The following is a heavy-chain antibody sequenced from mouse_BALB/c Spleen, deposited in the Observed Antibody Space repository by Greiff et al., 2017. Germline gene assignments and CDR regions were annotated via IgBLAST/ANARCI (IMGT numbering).Heavy chain of an antibody. Sequence: EVHLVESGGGLVQPGGSRKLSCAASGFTFSSFGMHWVRQAPEKGLEWVAYISSGSSTIYYADTVKGRFTISRDNPKNTLFLQMTSLRSEDTAMYYCAREDGNPFAYWGQGTLVTVSA. J-gene: IGHJ3*01. V-gene: IGHV5-17*02. CDR1: GFTFSSFG. CDR3: AREDGNPFAY. D-gene: IGHD2-1*01. CDR2: ISSGSSTI.